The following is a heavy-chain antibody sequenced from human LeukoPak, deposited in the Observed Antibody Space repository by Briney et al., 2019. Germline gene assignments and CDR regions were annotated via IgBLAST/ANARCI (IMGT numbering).Heavy chain of an antibody. J-gene: IGHJ4*02. D-gene: IGHD4-17*01. CDR3: ARTADGEFDV. Sequence: GGSLRLSCVASGFSFGDFYMNWIRQAPGKALEWVAFINNPGTIIHYADSVRGRFTISRDNAKSSLSLQINSLRVEDTAVYYCARTADGEFDVWGQGTLVTVSS. CDR2: INNPGTII. CDR1: GFSFGDFY. V-gene: IGHV3-11*01.